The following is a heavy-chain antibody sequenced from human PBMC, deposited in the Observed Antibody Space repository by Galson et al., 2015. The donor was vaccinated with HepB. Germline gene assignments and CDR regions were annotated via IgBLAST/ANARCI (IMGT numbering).Heavy chain of an antibody. D-gene: IGHD1-26*01. J-gene: IGHJ3*02. CDR1: GYTFTTYG. V-gene: IGHV1-18*01. CDR2: ISTYNGNT. CDR3: ARDPRWELLWPSHNAFDI. Sequence: SVKVSCKASGYTFTTYGISWVRKAPGQGLEWVGWISTYNGNTKYAHKFRGRISMTTDTSTSTAYMELRSLRSDDTAVFYCARDPRWELLWPSHNAFDIWGQGTMVSVSS.